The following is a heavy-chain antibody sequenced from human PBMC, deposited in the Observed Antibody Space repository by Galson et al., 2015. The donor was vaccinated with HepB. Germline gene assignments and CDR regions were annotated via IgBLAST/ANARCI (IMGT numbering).Heavy chain of an antibody. CDR1: GFTFSSYA. CDR2: ISGSGGST. V-gene: IGHV3-23*01. J-gene: IGHJ1*01. CDR3: AKGSRVVTPGDADEYFQH. Sequence: SLRLSCAASGFTFSSYAMSWVRQAPGKGLEWVSAISGSGGSTYYADSVKGRFTISRDNSKNTLYLQMNSLRAEDTAVYYCAKGSRVVTPGDADEYFQHWGQGTLVTVSS. D-gene: IGHD4-23*01.